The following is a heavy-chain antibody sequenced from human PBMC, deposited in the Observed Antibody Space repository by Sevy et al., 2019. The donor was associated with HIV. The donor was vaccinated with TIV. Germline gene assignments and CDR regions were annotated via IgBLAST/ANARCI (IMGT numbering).Heavy chain of an antibody. J-gene: IGHJ3*02. Sequence: SETLSLTCTVSGGSISSSSYYWGWIRQPPGKGLEWIGSIYYSGSTYYNPSLKSRVTISVDTSKNQFSLKLSSVTAADTAVYYCARRLVDTAMVWRAFHIWGQGTMVTVSS. CDR1: GGSISSSSYY. D-gene: IGHD5-18*01. CDR2: IYYSGST. V-gene: IGHV4-39*01. CDR3: ARRLVDTAMVWRAFHI.